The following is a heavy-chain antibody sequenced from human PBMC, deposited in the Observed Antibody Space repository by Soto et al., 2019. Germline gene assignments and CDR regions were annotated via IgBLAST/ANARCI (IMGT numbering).Heavy chain of an antibody. D-gene: IGHD6-13*01. Sequence: QVQLVESGGGVVQPGRSLRLSCAASGFIFSDYAMHWVRQAPGKGLEWVAVISYGGDNKYYADSVRGRFAISRDNLKNTLERQRNSPNPEDTAVYHWAKARHSTSWYGLEADLWGQGTLVTVSS. CDR1: GFIFSDYA. CDR3: AKARHSTSWYGLEADL. J-gene: IGHJ4*02. V-gene: IGHV3-30*09. CDR2: ISYGGDNK.